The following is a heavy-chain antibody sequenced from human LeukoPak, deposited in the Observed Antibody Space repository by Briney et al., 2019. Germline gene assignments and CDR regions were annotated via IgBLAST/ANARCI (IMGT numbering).Heavy chain of an antibody. V-gene: IGHV3-7*01. CDR2: INPHGNEK. CDR1: EFTFSTYW. D-gene: IGHD2-21*02. J-gene: IGHJ4*02. CDR3: ARGTMVTPNYFDY. Sequence: PGGSLRLSCAASEFTFSTYWMTWVRQAPGKGLEWVANINPHGNEKYYVDSVKGRFTISRDNAKNSLYLQMNSLRDEDTAVYFCARGTMVTPNYFDYCGQGTLVTVSS.